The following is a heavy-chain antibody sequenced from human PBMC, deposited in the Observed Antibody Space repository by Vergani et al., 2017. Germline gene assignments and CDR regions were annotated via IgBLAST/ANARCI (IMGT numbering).Heavy chain of an antibody. D-gene: IGHD4-23*01. V-gene: IGHV4-34*01. Sequence: QVQLQQWGAGLLKPLETLSLTCAVYGGSFSGYYWSWIRQPPGKGLEWIGEINHSGSTNYNPSLKSRVTISVDTSKNQFSLKLSSVTAADTAVYYCARCYGGNSEGFDYWGQGTLVTVSS. CDR2: INHSGST. CDR1: GGSFSGYY. CDR3: ARCYGGNSEGFDY. J-gene: IGHJ4*02.